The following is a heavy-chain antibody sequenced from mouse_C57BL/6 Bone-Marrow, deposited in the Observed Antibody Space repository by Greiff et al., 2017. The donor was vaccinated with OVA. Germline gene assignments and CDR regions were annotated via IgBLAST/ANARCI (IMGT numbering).Heavy chain of an antibody. J-gene: IGHJ4*01. D-gene: IGHD2-2*01. CDR3: ARPKVTTNYAMDY. Sequence: EVKLMESGGGLVKPGGSLKLSCAASGFTFSDYGMHWVRQAPEKGLEWVAYISSGSSTIYYADTVKGRFTISRDNAKNTLFLQMTSLRSEDTAMYYCARPKVTTNYAMDYWGQGTSVTVSS. V-gene: IGHV5-17*01. CDR1: GFTFSDYG. CDR2: ISSGSSTI.